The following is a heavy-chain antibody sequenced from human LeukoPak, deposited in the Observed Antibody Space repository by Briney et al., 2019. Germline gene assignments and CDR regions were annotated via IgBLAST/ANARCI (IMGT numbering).Heavy chain of an antibody. CDR1: GGSFSGYY. J-gene: IGHJ4*02. CDR2: INHSGST. V-gene: IGHV4-34*01. D-gene: IGHD6-13*01. Sequence: SETLSLTCAVYGGSFSGYYWSCIRQPPGKGLEWIGEINHSGSTNYNPSLKSRVTISVDTSKNQFSLKLSSVTAADTAVYYCARVTAIAAAGILDYWGQGTLVTVSS. CDR3: ARVTAIAAAGILDY.